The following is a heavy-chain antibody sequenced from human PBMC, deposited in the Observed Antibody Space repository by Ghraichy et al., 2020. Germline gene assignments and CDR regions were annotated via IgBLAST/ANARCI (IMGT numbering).Heavy chain of an antibody. D-gene: IGHD2-15*01. J-gene: IGHJ3*02. CDR2: INRDGSGK. V-gene: IGHV3-7*03. Sequence: GGSLRLSCAASGFSISSYWMSWLRQAPGKELERVANINRDGSGKFYEESVRGRFTISRDNVRNSLDLQMSSLRVQDTAVYYCVRDFSGPVDMWGPGTMVTVSS. CDR1: GFSISSYW. CDR3: VRDFSGPVDM.